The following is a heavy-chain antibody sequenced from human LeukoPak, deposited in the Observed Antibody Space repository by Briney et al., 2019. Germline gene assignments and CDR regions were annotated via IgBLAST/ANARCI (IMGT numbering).Heavy chain of an antibody. V-gene: IGHV1-69*06. Sequence: SVKVSCKASGGTFSSYAISWVRQAPGQGLEWMGGIIPIFGTANYAQKFQGRVTMTEDTSTDTAYMELSSLRSEDTAVYYCATGYYYDSSGYSSWGQGTLVTVSS. CDR3: ATGYYYDSSGYSS. CDR1: GGTFSSYA. D-gene: IGHD3-22*01. CDR2: IIPIFGTA. J-gene: IGHJ5*02.